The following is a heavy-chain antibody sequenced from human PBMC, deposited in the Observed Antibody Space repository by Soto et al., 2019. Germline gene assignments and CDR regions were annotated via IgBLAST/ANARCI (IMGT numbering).Heavy chain of an antibody. D-gene: IGHD3-9*01. V-gene: IGHV3-53*04. J-gene: IGHJ6*03. CDR3: ARGTGDDILTGYYSPPYYYYMDV. CDR1: GFTVSSNY. Sequence: GGSLRLSCAASGFTVSSNYMSWVRQAPGKGLEWVSVIYSGGSTYYADSVKGRFTISRHNSKNTLYLQMNSLGAEDTAVYYCARGTGDDILTGYYSPPYYYYMDVWGKGTTVTVSS. CDR2: IYSGGST.